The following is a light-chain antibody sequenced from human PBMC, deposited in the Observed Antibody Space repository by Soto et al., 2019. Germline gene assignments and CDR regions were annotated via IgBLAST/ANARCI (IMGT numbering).Light chain of an antibody. CDR3: QQYGSSPRT. V-gene: IGKV3-20*01. Sequence: EIVLTQSPGTLSLSPGERATLSCRARQSVSSSYLAWYQQKPGQAPRLLIYGASSRATGIPDRFSGSGSGTDFTLTISILEPEDFAVYYCQQYGSSPRTFGQGTKVDI. CDR1: QSVSSSY. J-gene: IGKJ1*01. CDR2: GAS.